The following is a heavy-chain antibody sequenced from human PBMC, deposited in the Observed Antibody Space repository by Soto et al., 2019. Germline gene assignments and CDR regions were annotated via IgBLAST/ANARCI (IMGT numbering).Heavy chain of an antibody. D-gene: IGHD2-8*02. V-gene: IGHV4-34*01. CDR2: INYSGST. J-gene: IGHJ4*02. CDR1: GRSIGGYY. Sequence: SETLSLTYTVSGRSIGGYYWSCVRQPPGKGLEWIGEINYSGSTNYNPSLKSRVTISVDTSKNQFSLKLTSVTAADTAVYYCARDKITGLFDYWGQGTLVTVSS. CDR3: ARDKITGLFDY.